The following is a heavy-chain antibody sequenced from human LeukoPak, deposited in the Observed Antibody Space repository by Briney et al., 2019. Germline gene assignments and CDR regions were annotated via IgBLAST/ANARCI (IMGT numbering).Heavy chain of an antibody. J-gene: IGHJ4*02. D-gene: IGHD5-18*01. CDR2: LGGSDGDS. V-gene: IGHV3-23*01. CDR3: AKRSGSNYGYNDY. Sequence: PGGSLRLSCAASGFTFNSFAMNWVRQAPGQGLEWVSSLGGSDGDSHYADSVKGRFTISRDNSKSTVFLQMNSLRAEDTAVYYCAKRSGSNYGYNDYWGQGTLVTVSS. CDR1: GFTFNSFA.